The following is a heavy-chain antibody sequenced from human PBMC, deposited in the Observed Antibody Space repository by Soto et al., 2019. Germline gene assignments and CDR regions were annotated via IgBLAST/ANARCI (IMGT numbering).Heavy chain of an antibody. CDR2: IGYRTTNT. CDR3: AKDRGGGWVIDY. J-gene: IGHJ4*02. Sequence: PGGSLSLSCVTSGFILNRHAMSWVRQAPGKGLDWVSVIGYRTTNTHYADSVKGRFTISRDESKNTVYLQMNNLRVEDTAVYYCAKDRGGGWVIDYWGQGTQVTVSS. V-gene: IGHV3-23*01. CDR1: GFILNRHA. D-gene: IGHD6-19*01.